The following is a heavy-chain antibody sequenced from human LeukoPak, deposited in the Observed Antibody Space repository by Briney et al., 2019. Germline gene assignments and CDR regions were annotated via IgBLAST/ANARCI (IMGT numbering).Heavy chain of an antibody. CDR1: GFTFSSYA. J-gene: IGHJ3*02. CDR3: ASRDSSGYYGAFDI. CDR2: ISGSGGST. Sequence: PGGSLRLSCAASGFTFSSYAMSWVRQAPGKGLEWVSAISGSGGSTYYADSVKGRFTISRDNSKNTLYLQMNNLRAEDTAVYYCASRDSSGYYGAFDIWGQGTMVTVSS. V-gene: IGHV3-23*01. D-gene: IGHD3-22*01.